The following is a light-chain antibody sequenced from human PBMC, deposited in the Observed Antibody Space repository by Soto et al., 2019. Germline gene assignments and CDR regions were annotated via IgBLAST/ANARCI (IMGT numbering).Light chain of an antibody. J-gene: IGKJ4*01. CDR2: AAS. V-gene: IGKV1-6*01. CDR1: QDIRSD. CDR3: LQDYDCPLT. Sequence: AIQMTQSPSSLSASVGDRVTITCRASQDIRSDLGWYQQKPGKAPKLLIYAASTLQSGVPSRFSGSGSGTDFTLTIGSLQPEDFATYYCLQDYDCPLTFGGGTNVDIK.